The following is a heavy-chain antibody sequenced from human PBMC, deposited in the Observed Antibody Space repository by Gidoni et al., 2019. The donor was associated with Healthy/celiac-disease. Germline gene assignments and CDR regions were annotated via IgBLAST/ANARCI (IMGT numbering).Heavy chain of an antibody. D-gene: IGHD5-12*01. CDR2: ISSSSGTI. CDR1: GFTFSSYS. V-gene: IGHV3-48*01. J-gene: IGHJ4*02. Sequence: EVQLVESGGGLVQPGGSLRLSCAAPGFTFSSYSSTWVRQAPGKGLEWVSYISSSSGTIYYADSVKGRFTISRDNAKNSLYLQMNSLRAEDTAVYYCAREDIVATTPIWASIAVAGKGGFDYWGQGTLVTVSS. CDR3: AREDIVATTPIWASIAVAGKGGFDY.